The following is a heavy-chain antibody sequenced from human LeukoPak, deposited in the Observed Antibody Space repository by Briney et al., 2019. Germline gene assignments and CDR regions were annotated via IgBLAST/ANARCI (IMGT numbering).Heavy chain of an antibody. J-gene: IGHJ4*02. D-gene: IGHD2-2*01. CDR1: GGTFSSYA. V-gene: IGHV1-69*04. CDR2: IIPILGIA. Sequence: ASVKVSCKASGGTFSSYAISWVRQAPGQGLEWMGRIIPILGIANYAQKFQGRVTITADKSTSTAYMELSSLRSEDTAVHYCASDCSSTSCYSAYWGQGTLVTVSS. CDR3: ASDCSSTSCYSAY.